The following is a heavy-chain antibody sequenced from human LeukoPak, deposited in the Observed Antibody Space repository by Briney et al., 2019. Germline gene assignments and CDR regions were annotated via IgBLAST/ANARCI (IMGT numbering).Heavy chain of an antibody. Sequence: PSETLSLTCTVSGGSISSYYWSWIRQPPGKGLEWIGYIYYSGSTNYNPSLKSRVTISVDTSKNQFSLKLSSVTAADTAVYYCARGRRAGSTIFGVAPSPYNWFDPWGQGTLVTVSS. CDR2: IYYSGST. D-gene: IGHD3-3*01. CDR1: GGSISSYY. V-gene: IGHV4-59*12. J-gene: IGHJ5*02. CDR3: ARGRRAGSTIFGVAPSPYNWFDP.